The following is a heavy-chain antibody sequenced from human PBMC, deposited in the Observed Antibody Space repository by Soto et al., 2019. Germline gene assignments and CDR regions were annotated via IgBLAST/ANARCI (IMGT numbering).Heavy chain of an antibody. CDR3: ARDDIGYCSGGSCYSKSAFDY. CDR1: GXXFSSXX. V-gene: IGHV3-21*01. J-gene: IGHJ4*02. CDR2: IXSSSSSL. Sequence: GGSLRLSCAASGXXFSSXXMXXXXQAPGKGLEWVXXIXSSSSSLHYADSVKGRFTISRDNAKNSLYLQMNSLRAEDTAVYYCARDDIGYCSGGSCYSKSAFDYWGQGTLVTVSS. D-gene: IGHD2-15*01.